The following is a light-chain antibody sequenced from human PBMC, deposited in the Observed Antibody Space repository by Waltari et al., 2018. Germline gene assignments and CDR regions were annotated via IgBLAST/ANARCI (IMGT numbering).Light chain of an antibody. CDR2: ANY. CDR3: ATWDDSLSGRV. V-gene: IGLV1-44*01. CDR1: TSNLGTNT. Sequence: QSVLTQPPSPSGTPGQRVTISCSGSTSNLGTNTVTWYPLPPGTAPKTVIFANYHRPSGVPDRFSAAKSGTSASLVISGLQSEDEADYCCATWDDSLSGRVFGGGTKVTVL. J-gene: IGLJ3*02.